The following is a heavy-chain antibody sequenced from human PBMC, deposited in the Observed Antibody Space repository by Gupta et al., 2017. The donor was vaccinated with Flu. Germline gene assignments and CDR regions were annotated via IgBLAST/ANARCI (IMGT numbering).Heavy chain of an antibody. V-gene: IGHV3-30*18. J-gene: IGHJ4*02. Sequence: SRYGMIWGGQGPDKGLEWLAALTHDGSEKGYAASLKGRFTISRDNSKNTWYLEMNSLRGEDAAVYYCAKDSGHDSGYALDFWGQGTLVTVSS. CDR2: LTHDGSEK. CDR1: SRYG. CDR3: AKDSGHDSGYALDF. D-gene: IGHD5-12*01.